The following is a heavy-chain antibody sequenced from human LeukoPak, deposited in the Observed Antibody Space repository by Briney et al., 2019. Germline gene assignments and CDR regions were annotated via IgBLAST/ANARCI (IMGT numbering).Heavy chain of an antibody. V-gene: IGHV3-33*06. CDR1: GFTFSSYG. CDR3: AKVSRDGLVDAFDI. D-gene: IGHD5-24*01. Sequence: GGSLRLSCAASGFTFSSYGMHWVRQAPGKGLEWVAVIWYDGSNKYYADSVKGRFTISRDNSKNTLYLQMNSLRAEDTAVYYCAKVSRDGLVDAFDIWAKGQWSPSLQ. J-gene: IGHJ3*02. CDR2: IWYDGSNK.